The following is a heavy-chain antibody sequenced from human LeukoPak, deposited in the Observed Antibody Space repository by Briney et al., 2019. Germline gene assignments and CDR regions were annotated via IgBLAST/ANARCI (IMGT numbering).Heavy chain of an antibody. J-gene: IGHJ4*02. D-gene: IGHD5-18*01. CDR1: GFTFSSYA. V-gene: IGHV3-30*18. Sequence: GGSLRLSCAASGFTFSSYAMHWVRQAPGKGLEWVAVISYDGSNKYYADSVKGRFTISRDNSKNTLYLQMNSLRAEDTAVYYCAKSNHRGYSYARLDYWGQGTLVTVSS. CDR2: ISYDGSNK. CDR3: AKSNHRGYSYARLDY.